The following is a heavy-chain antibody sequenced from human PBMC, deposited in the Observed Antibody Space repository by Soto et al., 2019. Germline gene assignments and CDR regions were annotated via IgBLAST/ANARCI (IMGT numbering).Heavy chain of an antibody. Sequence: EVQLLESGGGLVQPGGSLRLSCAASGFTFIYAWMNWVRQAPGKGLEWVGHIKSNTDGGTTDYAAPVNGRFTISRDDSKTTLYLQMNSLITEDTAVYYCTPDPILAAAGGSDPWGQGTLVTVSS. CDR2: IKSNTDGGTT. CDR3: TPDPILAAAGGSDP. D-gene: IGHD6-13*01. J-gene: IGHJ5*02. CDR1: GFTFIYAW. V-gene: IGHV3-15*01.